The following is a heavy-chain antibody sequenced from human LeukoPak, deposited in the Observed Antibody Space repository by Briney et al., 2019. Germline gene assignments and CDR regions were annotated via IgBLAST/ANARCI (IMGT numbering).Heavy chain of an antibody. J-gene: IGHJ5*02. Sequence: SETPSLTCAVYGGSFSGYYWSWIRQPPGKGLEWIGEINHSGSTNYNPSLKSRVTISVDTSKNQFSLKLSSVTAADTAVYYCARGLRGIAAAGTRVNWFDPWGQGTLVTVSS. CDR3: ARGLRGIAAAGTRVNWFDP. D-gene: IGHD6-13*01. CDR2: INHSGST. CDR1: GGSFSGYY. V-gene: IGHV4-34*01.